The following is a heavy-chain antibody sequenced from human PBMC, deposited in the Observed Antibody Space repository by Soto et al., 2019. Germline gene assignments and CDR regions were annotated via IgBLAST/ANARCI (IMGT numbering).Heavy chain of an antibody. CDR2: IYWDDDK. CDR3: AHITGYSSSWYYFDY. CDR1: GFSLSTSGVG. V-gene: IGHV2-5*02. J-gene: IGHJ4*02. D-gene: IGHD6-13*01. Sequence: QITLKESGPTLVKPTQTLTLTCTFSGFSLSTSGVGVGWIRQPPGKALEWLALIYWDDDKRYSPSLKSRLTITRDTSKNQVVLTMPNMDPVDTATYYCAHITGYSSSWYYFDYWGQGTLVSVSS.